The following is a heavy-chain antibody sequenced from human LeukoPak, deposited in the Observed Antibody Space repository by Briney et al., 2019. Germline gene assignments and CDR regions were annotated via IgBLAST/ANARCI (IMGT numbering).Heavy chain of an antibody. CDR2: IYHSGST. CDR1: GGSFSNYY. J-gene: IGHJ4*02. D-gene: IGHD3-10*01. Sequence: SETLSLTCAVSGGSFSNYYWTWIRQPPGKGLEWIGEIYHSGSTNYNPSLKSRVTISVDKSKNQFSLKLSSVTAADTAVYYCASKAYGSGRTFDYWGQGTLVTVSS. CDR3: ASKAYGSGRTFDY. V-gene: IGHV4-34*01.